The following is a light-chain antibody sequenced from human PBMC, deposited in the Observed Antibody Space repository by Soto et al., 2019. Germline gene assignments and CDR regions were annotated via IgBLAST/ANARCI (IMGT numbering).Light chain of an antibody. Sequence: DIQMTQSPSTLSASVGDRVTITCRASESISNFLAWYQQKPGKAPNLLIYKASSLESGVPSRFSGSGSGTKFTLTIASLQPDDFATYYCQQYETFSGTFGPGTKVDIK. CDR1: ESISNF. V-gene: IGKV1-5*03. CDR2: KAS. CDR3: QQYETFSGT. J-gene: IGKJ1*01.